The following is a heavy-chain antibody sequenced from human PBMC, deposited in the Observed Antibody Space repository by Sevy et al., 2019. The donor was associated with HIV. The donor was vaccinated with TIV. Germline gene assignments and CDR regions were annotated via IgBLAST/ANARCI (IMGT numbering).Heavy chain of an antibody. CDR1: GFTFRSFS. V-gene: IGHV3-33*01. Sequence: GGSLRLSCVASGFTFRSFSMHWVRKAPGKRLEWVAAIWYDGRTERYADSVQGRFTISRDNSKKTLYLQMNSLRDEDTAIYYCARDAARVIVPTAGFDSWGQGTLVTVSS. D-gene: IGHD1-1*01. J-gene: IGHJ5*01. CDR3: ARDAARVIVPTAGFDS. CDR2: IWYDGRTE.